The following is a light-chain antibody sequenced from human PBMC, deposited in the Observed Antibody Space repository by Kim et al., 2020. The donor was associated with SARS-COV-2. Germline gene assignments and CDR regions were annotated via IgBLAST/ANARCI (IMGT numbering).Light chain of an antibody. CDR1: QDIGNE. CDR3: LQEYTYPFT. Sequence: AIQMTQSPSSLSASVGDRVTITCRASQDIGNELGWYQQKPGKAPKLLIYAASTVQSEVPSRFSGSGSGTDFTLSISSLQPEDFATYYCLQEYTYPFTFGPGTKVDIK. V-gene: IGKV1-6*01. J-gene: IGKJ3*01. CDR2: AAS.